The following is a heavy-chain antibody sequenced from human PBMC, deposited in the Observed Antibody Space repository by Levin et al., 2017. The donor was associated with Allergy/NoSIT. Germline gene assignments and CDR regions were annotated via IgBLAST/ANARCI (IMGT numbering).Heavy chain of an antibody. CDR3: ARFVVTPVSYFYMDV. J-gene: IGHJ6*03. D-gene: IGHD2-2*01. V-gene: IGHV1-18*01. CDR2: ISTHNGNT. Sequence: GESLKISCKASGYTFKNYGISWVRQAPGQGLEWMGWISTHNGNTNYAQRFQGRVTMTTDTSTRTADMELRRLISDDTAVYYCARFVVTPVSYFYMDVWGKGTTVTVSS. CDR1: GYTFKNYG.